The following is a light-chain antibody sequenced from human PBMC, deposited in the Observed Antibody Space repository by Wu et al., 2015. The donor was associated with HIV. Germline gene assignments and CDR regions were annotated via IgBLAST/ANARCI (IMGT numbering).Light chain of an antibody. CDR3: QQRSNWPPVYT. J-gene: IGKJ2*01. CDR2: DTS. Sequence: EIVLTQSPATLSLSPGERATLSCRASQSISSYVAWYQQKPGQAPRLLIYDTSNRATGIPARFSGSGSGTDFTLTISSLAPEDFAVYYCQQRSNWPPVYTFGQGTKAGDQT. CDR1: QSISSY. V-gene: IGKV3-11*01.